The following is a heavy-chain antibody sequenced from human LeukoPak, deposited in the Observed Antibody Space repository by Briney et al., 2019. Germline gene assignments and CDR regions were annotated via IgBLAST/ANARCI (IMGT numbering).Heavy chain of an antibody. CDR2: INHSGST. D-gene: IGHD2-15*01. V-gene: IGHV4-34*01. Sequence: PSEALSLTCAVYGGSFSGYYWSWIRQPPGKGLEWIGEINHSGSTNYNPSLKSRVTISVDTSKNQFSLKLSSVTAADTAVYYCARGQCSGGSCYFGYWGQGTLVTVSS. J-gene: IGHJ4*02. CDR3: ARGQCSGGSCYFGY. CDR1: GGSFSGYY.